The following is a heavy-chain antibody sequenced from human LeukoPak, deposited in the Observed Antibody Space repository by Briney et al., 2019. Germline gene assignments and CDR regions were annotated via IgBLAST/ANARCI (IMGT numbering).Heavy chain of an antibody. J-gene: IGHJ5*02. D-gene: IGHD6-19*01. Sequence: PSETLSLTCTVSGGSISSYYWSWIRQPPGKGLEWIGYIYYSGSTNYNPSLKSRVTISVDTSKNQFSLKLSSVTAADTAVYYCGSVAGTVGYNWFDPWGQGTLVTVSS. CDR1: GGSISSYY. CDR2: IYYSGST. CDR3: GSVAGTVGYNWFDP. V-gene: IGHV4-59*12.